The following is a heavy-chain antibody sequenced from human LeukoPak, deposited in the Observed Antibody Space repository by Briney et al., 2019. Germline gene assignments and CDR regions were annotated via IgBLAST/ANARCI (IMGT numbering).Heavy chain of an antibody. V-gene: IGHV3-66*01. J-gene: IGHJ4*02. Sequence: GGSLRLSCAASGFTVSSNYMSWVRQAPGKGLEWVSVIYSGGSTYYADSVKGRFTISRDNSKNTLYLQMNSLRAEDTAMYYCTRDPGYSSSWHETIFDHWGQGTLVTVSS. D-gene: IGHD6-13*01. CDR1: GFTVSSNY. CDR2: IYSGGST. CDR3: TRDPGYSSSWHETIFDH.